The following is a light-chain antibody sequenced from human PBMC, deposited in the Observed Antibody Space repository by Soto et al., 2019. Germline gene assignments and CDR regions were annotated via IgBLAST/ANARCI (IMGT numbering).Light chain of an antibody. Sequence: DIVMTQSPLSLPVTPGEPASISCRSSQSLLHSDGNNYLEWYLQKPGQSPQLLIYLGSNRASGVPDRFSGSGSGTDFTLQISTVEAEDVGVYYWMQSLKMWTFGQGTKVDIK. CDR3: MQSLKMWT. CDR2: LGS. J-gene: IGKJ1*01. V-gene: IGKV2-28*01. CDR1: QSLLHSDGNNY.